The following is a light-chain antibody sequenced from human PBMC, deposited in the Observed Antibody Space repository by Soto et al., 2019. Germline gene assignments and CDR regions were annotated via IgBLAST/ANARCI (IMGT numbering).Light chain of an antibody. V-gene: IGKV1-39*01. J-gene: IGKJ2*01. Sequence: DIPMTQSPSSLSASVGDRVTITCRASQSISNYLNWYQQRPGRAPKALIYAASSSQSGVPSRFSGTGSGTDFSLTISSLQPEDFATYYCQQSYSTPYTFGQGTKLEIK. CDR3: QQSYSTPYT. CDR2: AAS. CDR1: QSISNY.